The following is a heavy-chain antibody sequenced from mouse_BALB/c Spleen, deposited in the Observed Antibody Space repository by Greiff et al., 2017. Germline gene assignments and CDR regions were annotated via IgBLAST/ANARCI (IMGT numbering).Heavy chain of an antibody. J-gene: IGHJ2*01. CDR1: GFTFSDYY. CDR3: ARGGYDYYFDY. V-gene: IGHV5-4*02. D-gene: IGHD2-2*01. Sequence: EVKVVESGGGLVKPGGSLKLSCAASGFTFSDYYMYWVRQTPEKRLEWVATISDGGSYTYYPDSVKGRFTISRDNAKNNLYLQMSSLKSEDTAMYYCARGGYDYYFDYWGQGTALTVSS. CDR2: ISDGGSYT.